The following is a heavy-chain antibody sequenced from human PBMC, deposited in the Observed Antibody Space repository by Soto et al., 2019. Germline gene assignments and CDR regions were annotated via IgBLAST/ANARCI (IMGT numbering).Heavy chain of an antibody. CDR2: ISYDGNKK. CDR1: GFTFTDHA. CDR3: ARTKAIFGLDV. V-gene: IGHV3-30*04. J-gene: IGHJ6*02. Sequence: VQLVESGGGVFQPGRSLTLSCVASGFTFTDHAMHWVRQAPGKGLEWVALISYDGNKKQYTDSVKGRSSISRDNSKDTLFLQLSSLRLEDTAVYYCARTKAIFGLDVWGQGTTVTVS. D-gene: IGHD2-8*01.